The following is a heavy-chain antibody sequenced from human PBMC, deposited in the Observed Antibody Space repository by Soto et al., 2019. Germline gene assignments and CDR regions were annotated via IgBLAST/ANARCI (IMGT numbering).Heavy chain of an antibody. D-gene: IGHD3-9*01. J-gene: IGHJ6*02. CDR2: IKSETDGGTT. Sequence: PGGSLRLSCAASGFTFSNAWMNWVRQAPGKGLEWVGRIKSETDGGTTDYAAPVKGRFTISRDDSKNTLYLQMNSLKTEDTAVYYCTTGIFIPRYFDWFQNRDYYYYGMDVWGQGTTVTVSS. V-gene: IGHV3-15*07. CDR1: GFTFSNAW. CDR3: TTGIFIPRYFDWFQNRDYYYYGMDV.